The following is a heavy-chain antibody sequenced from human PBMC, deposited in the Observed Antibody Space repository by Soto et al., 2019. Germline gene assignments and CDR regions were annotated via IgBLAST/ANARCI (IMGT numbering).Heavy chain of an antibody. CDR2: IKNKANSYTT. CDR3: ARVSLVGPSGGRYFDY. V-gene: IGHV3-72*01. Sequence: PGGSLRLSCAASGFTFSAHYMDWVRQAPGKGPEWVGRIKNKANSYTTEYAASVEGRFTISREDSQNSLYLQMNSLKTEDTAVYYCARVSLVGPSGGRYFDYWGQGSQVTVPQ. D-gene: IGHD1-26*01. J-gene: IGHJ4*02. CDR1: GFTFSAHY.